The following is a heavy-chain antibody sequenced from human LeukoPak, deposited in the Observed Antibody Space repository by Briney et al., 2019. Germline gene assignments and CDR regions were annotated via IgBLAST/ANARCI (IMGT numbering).Heavy chain of an antibody. Sequence: GGSLRLSCAASGFTFSSYAMSWVRQAPGKGLEWVAVISYDGSNKYYADSVKGRFTISRDNAKNSPYLQMNSLRAEDTAVYYCARDSSSWYGTPYFAYWGQGTLVTVSS. J-gene: IGHJ4*02. CDR3: ARDSSSWYGTPYFAY. D-gene: IGHD6-13*01. CDR2: ISYDGSNK. CDR1: GFTFSSYA. V-gene: IGHV3-30*03.